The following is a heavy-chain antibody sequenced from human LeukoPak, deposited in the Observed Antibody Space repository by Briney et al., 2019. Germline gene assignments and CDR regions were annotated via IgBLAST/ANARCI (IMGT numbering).Heavy chain of an antibody. CDR1: GGSFSYY. CDR2: INHSGST. CDR3: ARESVTTSYYYYYMDV. D-gene: IGHD4-17*01. J-gene: IGHJ6*03. V-gene: IGHV4-34*01. Sequence: SETLSLTCGVYGGSFSYYWSWIRQPPGKGLEWIGEINHSGSTNYNPSLKSRVTMSVDTSKNQFSLKLSSVTAADTAVYYCARESVTTSYYYYYMDVWGKGTTVTISS.